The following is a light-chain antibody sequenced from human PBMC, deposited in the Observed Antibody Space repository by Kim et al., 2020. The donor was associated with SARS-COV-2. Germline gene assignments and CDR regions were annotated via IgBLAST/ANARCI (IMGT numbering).Light chain of an antibody. CDR2: EVS. Sequence: DVVMTQSPLSLPVTLGQPASISCRSSQSLVHSDGNTYLVWFQQRPGQSPRRLIYEVSNRDSGVPDRFSGSGSGTDFTLKISRVEAEDVGVYYCMQGTHWPPWTFGQGTKVDIK. J-gene: IGKJ1*01. V-gene: IGKV2-30*02. CDR1: QSLVHSDGNTY. CDR3: MQGTHWPPWT.